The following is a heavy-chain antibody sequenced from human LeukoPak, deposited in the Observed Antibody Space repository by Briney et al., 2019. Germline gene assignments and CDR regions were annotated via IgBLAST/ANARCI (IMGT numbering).Heavy chain of an antibody. J-gene: IGHJ3*02. D-gene: IGHD1-26*01. V-gene: IGHV1-46*01. CDR1: GYTFTSYY. Sequence: ASVKVSCKASGYTFTSYYMHWVRQAPGQGLEWMGIINPSGGSTSYAQKFQGRVTMTRGMSTSTVYMELSSLRSEDTAVYYCARAGGSYYAFDIWGQGTMVTVSS. CDR3: ARAGGSYYAFDI. CDR2: INPSGGST.